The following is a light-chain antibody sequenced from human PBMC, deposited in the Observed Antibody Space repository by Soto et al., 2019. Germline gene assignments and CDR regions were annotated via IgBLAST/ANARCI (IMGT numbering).Light chain of an antibody. CDR2: GAS. CDR1: QSVSSSH. V-gene: IGKV3-20*01. CDR3: QQYDSSEYT. Sequence: EVVLSQSPGTLSLSPGERATLSCRASQSVSSSHLAWYQQKPGQAPRLLIYGASSRAAGIPDRFSGRGSGTDFTLTISRLEPEDLAVYYCQQYDSSEYTFGQGTKVEVK. J-gene: IGKJ2*01.